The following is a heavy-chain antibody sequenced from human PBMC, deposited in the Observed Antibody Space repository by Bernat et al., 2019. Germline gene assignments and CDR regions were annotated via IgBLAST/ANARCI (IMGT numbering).Heavy chain of an antibody. CDR3: ARAGYCSGGSWYPGHVWFDP. CDR1: GFTFDDYC. J-gene: IGHJ5*02. Sequence: EVQLVESGGGLVRPGGSLRLSCVASGFTFDDYCMSWVRQAPGKGLEWASGIKWYGCCTGYADIVKGRFTISSDNAKRFLYLQMNSLRAEDTALYYCARAGYCSGGSWYPGHVWFDPWGQGTLVTVSS. CDR2: IKWYGCCT. D-gene: IGHD2-15*01. V-gene: IGHV3-20*04.